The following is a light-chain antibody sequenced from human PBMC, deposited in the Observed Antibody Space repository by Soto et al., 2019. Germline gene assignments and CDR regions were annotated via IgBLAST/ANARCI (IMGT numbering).Light chain of an antibody. CDR2: AAT. J-gene: IGKJ2*01. V-gene: IGKV3-15*01. CDR3: QQYNIWPPMDT. CDR1: QSVHSD. Sequence: EIILTQSPATLSVSLGGRATLSCRASQSVHSDLAWYQHKPGQAPRLLIFAATTRASGIPVRFSGTGSGTDGNDTTISLQSEDFAVYYCQQYNIWPPMDTFGQGTKLEIK.